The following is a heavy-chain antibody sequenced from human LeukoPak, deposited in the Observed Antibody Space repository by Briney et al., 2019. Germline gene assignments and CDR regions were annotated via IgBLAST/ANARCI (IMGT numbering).Heavy chain of an antibody. V-gene: IGHV3-21*01. CDR2: ISSSSSYI. CDR1: GFTFSSYS. D-gene: IGHD6-19*01. J-gene: IGHJ4*02. Sequence: PGGSLRLSCAASGFTFSSYSMNWVRQAPGKGLEWVSSISSSSSYIYYADSVKGRFTISRDNAKNSLYLQMNSLRAEDTAVYYCARDLNLQWLVDYWGQGTLVTVSS. CDR3: ARDLNLQWLVDY.